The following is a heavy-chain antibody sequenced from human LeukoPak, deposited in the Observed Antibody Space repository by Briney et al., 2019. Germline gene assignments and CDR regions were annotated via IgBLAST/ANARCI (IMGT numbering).Heavy chain of an antibody. CDR2: IDPSDSYT. CDR3: ARDGGGVSSWVSH. D-gene: IGHD2-8*02. CDR1: GYSFTSYW. V-gene: IGHV5-10-1*01. Sequence: PGESLRISCKGSGYSFTSYWISWVRQMPGKGLEWMGRIDPSDSYTKYSPSFQGHVTISADKSISTAYLQWSSLKASDTAIYYCARDGGGVSSWVSHWGQGTLVTVSS. J-gene: IGHJ4*02.